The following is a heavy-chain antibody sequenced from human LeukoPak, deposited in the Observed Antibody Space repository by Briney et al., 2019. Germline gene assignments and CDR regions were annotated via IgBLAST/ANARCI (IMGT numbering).Heavy chain of an antibody. CDR3: ARVAYYDSSGYYYGEGTFDY. V-gene: IGHV4-31*03. Sequence: SQTLSLTCTVSGGSISSGGYYWSWIRQHPGKGLEWIGYIYYSGSTYYNPSLKSRVTISVDTSKNQFSPKLSSVTAADTAVYYCARVAYYDSSGYYYGEGTFDYWGQGTLVTVSS. D-gene: IGHD3-22*01. J-gene: IGHJ4*02. CDR1: GGSISSGGYY. CDR2: IYYSGST.